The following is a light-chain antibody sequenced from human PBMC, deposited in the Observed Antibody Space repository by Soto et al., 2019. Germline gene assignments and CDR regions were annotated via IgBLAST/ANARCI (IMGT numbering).Light chain of an antibody. J-gene: IGKJ1*01. Sequence: EIRMTQSASSLCASVGDGVTMXCRASQDVNRRFVWYEQKPGEARKNIISNADTLESGVTSRFSGSGYGKEFSITISSLQPDDLATYDCQQFSLYWAFGQGTKVDI. V-gene: IGKV1-5*01. CDR2: NAD. CDR1: QDVNRR. CDR3: QQFSLYWA.